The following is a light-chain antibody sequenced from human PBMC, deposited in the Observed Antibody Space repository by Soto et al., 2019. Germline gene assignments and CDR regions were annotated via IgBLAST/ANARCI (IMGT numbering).Light chain of an antibody. V-gene: IGLV2-14*01. CDR3: SSYTSSSTL. CDR1: SSDVGGFNY. Sequence: QSALTQPASVSGSPGQSITISCTGTSSDVGGFNYVSWYQQHPDKAPKLIIYDVSYRPSGVSNRFSGSKSGNTASLTISGLQAEDEADYYCSSYTSSSTLFGGGTKVTVL. CDR2: DVS. J-gene: IGLJ2*01.